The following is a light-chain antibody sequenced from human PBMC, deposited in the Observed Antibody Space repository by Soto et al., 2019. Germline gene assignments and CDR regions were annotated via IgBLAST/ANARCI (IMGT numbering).Light chain of an antibody. V-gene: IGLV2-14*03. J-gene: IGLJ1*01. CDR3: SSYTSASTQV. CDR1: SSDVGGYNF. Sequence: QSALTQPASVSGSPGQSITISCTGTSSDVGGYNFVSWYQCHAGKAPKLMIYDVSNRPSGASTRFSGSKSGNTTSLTISGLQAEDEADYYCSSYTSASTQVVGTGTKLTVL. CDR2: DVS.